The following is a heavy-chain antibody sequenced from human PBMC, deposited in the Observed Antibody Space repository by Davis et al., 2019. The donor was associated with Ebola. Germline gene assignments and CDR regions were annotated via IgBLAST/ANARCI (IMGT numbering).Heavy chain of an antibody. J-gene: IGHJ4*02. CDR3: ARGGISSSSYGY. CDR1: GGSISSYY. Sequence: PSETLSLTCTVSGGSISSYYWSWIRQPPGKGLEWIGYIYYSGSTNYNPSLKSRVTISVDTSKNQFSLKLSSVTAADTAVYYCARGGISSSSYGYWGQGTLVTVSS. V-gene: IGHV4-59*12. D-gene: IGHD6-6*01. CDR2: IYYSGST.